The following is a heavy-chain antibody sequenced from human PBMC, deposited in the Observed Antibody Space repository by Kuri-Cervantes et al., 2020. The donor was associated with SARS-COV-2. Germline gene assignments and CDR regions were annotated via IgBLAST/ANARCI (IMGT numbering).Heavy chain of an antibody. Sequence: SETLSLTCAVSGYSISSGYHWGWIRQPPGKGLEWIGSIYHSGSTYYNPSLKSRVTISVDTSKNQFSLKLSSVTAADTAVYYCARQGGYSSSSLDYWGQGTLVTVSS. CDR3: ARQGGYSSSSLDY. J-gene: IGHJ4*02. D-gene: IGHD6-6*01. CDR2: IYHSGST. V-gene: IGHV4-38-2*01. CDR1: GYSISSGYH.